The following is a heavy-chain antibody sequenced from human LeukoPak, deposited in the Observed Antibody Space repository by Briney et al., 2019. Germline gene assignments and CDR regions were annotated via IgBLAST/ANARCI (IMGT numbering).Heavy chain of an antibody. V-gene: IGHV3-21*01. CDR3: AAPKYYYDSSGYYPFDY. D-gene: IGHD3-22*01. CDR1: GFSFSSYS. Sequence: GGSLRLSCAASGFSFSSYSMNWVRQAPGKGLEWVSSISSSSSYIYYADSVKGRFTISRDNSKNTLYLQMNSLRAEDTAVYYCAAPKYYYDSSGYYPFDYWGQGTLVTVSS. CDR2: ISSSSSYI. J-gene: IGHJ4*02.